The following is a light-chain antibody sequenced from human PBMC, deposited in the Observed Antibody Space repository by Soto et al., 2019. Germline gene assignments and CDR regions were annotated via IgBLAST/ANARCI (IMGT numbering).Light chain of an antibody. Sequence: EIVMTQSPASLSVSPGERATLSCRASQSVSSNLAWYQQRPGQAPRLLIYGASNRATGVPTRFSGSGSGTEFTLTISSLQSEDFAVYYCQQYNYWPPWTFGQGTKVDIK. V-gene: IGKV3-15*01. J-gene: IGKJ1*01. CDR2: GAS. CDR1: QSVSSN. CDR3: QQYNYWPPWT.